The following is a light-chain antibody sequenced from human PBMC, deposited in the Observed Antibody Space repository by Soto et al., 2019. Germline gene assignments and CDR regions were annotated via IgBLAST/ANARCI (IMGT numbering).Light chain of an antibody. CDR3: CSYAGSSTYWV. CDR2: EGS. J-gene: IGLJ3*02. CDR1: SSNIGAGYD. Sequence: QSVLTQPPSVSGAPGQRVTISCTGSSSNIGAGYDVHWYQQLPGTAPKLMIYEGSKRPSGVSNRFSGSKSGNTASLTISGLQAEDEADYYCCSYAGSSTYWVFGGGTKLTVL. V-gene: IGLV1-40*01.